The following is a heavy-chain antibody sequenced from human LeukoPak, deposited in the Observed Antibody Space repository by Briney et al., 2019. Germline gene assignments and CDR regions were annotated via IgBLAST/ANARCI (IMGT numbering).Heavy chain of an antibody. D-gene: IGHD1-26*01. CDR1: GFTFGTYV. CDR2: VSGSGHGT. J-gene: IGHJ4*02. CDR3: AKDPYSGSYFEYFDY. Sequence: GGSLRLSCAASGFTFGTYVMSWVRQAPGKGLKWVSSVSGSGHGTYYADSVKGRFTISRDNSKNTLYLQMNSLRAEDTAVYYCAKDPYSGSYFEYFDYWGQGTLVTVSS. V-gene: IGHV3-23*01.